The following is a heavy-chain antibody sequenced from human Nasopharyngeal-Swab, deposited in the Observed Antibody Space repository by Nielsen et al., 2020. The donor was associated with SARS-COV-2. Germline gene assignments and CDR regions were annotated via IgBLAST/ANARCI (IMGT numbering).Heavy chain of an antibody. J-gene: IGHJ4*02. CDR3: ARGFDY. CDR1: GGSISSYY. CDR2: IYYNGDI. Sequence: GSLRLSCTVSGGSISSYYWSWIRQPPGKGLEWIGYIYYNGDINYNPSLRGRVAISVDTSKNQFSLTLSSVTAADTAVYYCARGFDYWGQGTLVTVSS. V-gene: IGHV4-59*13.